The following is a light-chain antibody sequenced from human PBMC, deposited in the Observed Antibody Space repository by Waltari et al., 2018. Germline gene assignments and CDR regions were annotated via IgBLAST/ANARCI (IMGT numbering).Light chain of an antibody. J-gene: IGLJ2*01. V-gene: IGLV2-11*01. CDR2: DVD. CDR3: CSYAGRYTSV. CDR1: SSDVGAYTY. Sequence: QSALTQPRSVSGSPGQSVTFPCTGTSSDVGAYTYLSWYQVHPGKVPKLILDDVDKRPSGVPDRFSGSKAGNTASLTISGLQTEDEADYYCCSYAGRYTSVFGGGTKVTVL.